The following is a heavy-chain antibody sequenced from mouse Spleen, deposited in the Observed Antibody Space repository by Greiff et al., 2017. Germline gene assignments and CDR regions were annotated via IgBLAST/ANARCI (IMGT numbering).Heavy chain of an antibody. CDR3: ASYYRDAMDY. CDR1: GYTFTSYT. CDR2: INPSSGYT. D-gene: IGHD2-14*01. Sequence: QVQLKESAAELARPGASVKMSCKASGYTFTSYTMHWVKQRPGQGLEWIGYINPSSGYTEYNQKFKDKTTLTADKSSSTAYMQLSSLTSEDSAVYYCASYYRDAMDYWGQGTSVTVSS. V-gene: IGHV1-4*02. J-gene: IGHJ4*01.